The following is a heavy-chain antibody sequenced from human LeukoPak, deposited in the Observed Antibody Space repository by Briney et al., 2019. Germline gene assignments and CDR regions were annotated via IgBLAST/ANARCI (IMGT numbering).Heavy chain of an antibody. CDR3: ARDRSITGTEAFDI. CDR1: GYTFTGYY. V-gene: IGHV1-2*02. D-gene: IGHD1-20*01. Sequence: ASVKVSCKASGYTFTGYYLHWVRQAPGQGLEWMGWINPNSGGTNYAQKLQGRVTMTTDTSTSTAYMELRSLRSDDTAVYYCARDRSITGTEAFDIWGQGTMVAVSS. J-gene: IGHJ3*02. CDR2: INPNSGGT.